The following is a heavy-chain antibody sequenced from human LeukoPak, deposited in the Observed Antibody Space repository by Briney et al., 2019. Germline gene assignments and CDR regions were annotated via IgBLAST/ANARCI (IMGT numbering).Heavy chain of an antibody. Sequence: ASVKVSCKASGYTFTSYGISWVRQAPGQGLEWMGWISAYNGNANYAQKLQGRVTMTTDTSTSTAYMELRSLRSDDTAVYYCARGVTIFGVVTYTSSGAFDIWGQGTMVTVSS. V-gene: IGHV1-18*01. CDR1: GYTFTSYG. CDR3: ARGVTIFGVVTYTSSGAFDI. J-gene: IGHJ3*02. CDR2: ISAYNGNA. D-gene: IGHD3-3*01.